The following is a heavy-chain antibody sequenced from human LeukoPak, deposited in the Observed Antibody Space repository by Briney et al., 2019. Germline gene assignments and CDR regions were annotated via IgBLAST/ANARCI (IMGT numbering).Heavy chain of an antibody. J-gene: IGHJ6*03. D-gene: IGHD6-6*01. CDR2: IYYSGST. CDR3: ARDRSQEESYYYYYYMDV. Sequence: PSETLSLTCTVSGGSISISSYYWGWIRQPPGKGLEWFGSIYYSGSTYYKPSLKSRVTISVDTSKNQFSLKLSSVTAADTAVYYCARDRSQEESYYYYYYMDVWGKGTTVTVSS. V-gene: IGHV4-39*02. CDR1: GGSISISSYY.